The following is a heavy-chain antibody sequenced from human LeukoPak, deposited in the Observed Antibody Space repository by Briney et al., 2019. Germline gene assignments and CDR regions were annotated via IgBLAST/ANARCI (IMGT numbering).Heavy chain of an antibody. J-gene: IGHJ4*02. CDR2: IWYDGSHQ. D-gene: IGHD2-15*01. CDR1: GFPFSGSG. V-gene: IGHV3-33*06. Sequence: LTGGSLRLSCAASGFPFSGSGMHWVRQAPGKGLEWVAVIWYDGSHQYYADSVKGRFTISRDNSKNTLDLQMNSLRVEDTAVYFCAKDKDTPATAQPQRGYFESWGQGTLVTVSS. CDR3: AKDKDTPATAQPQRGYFES.